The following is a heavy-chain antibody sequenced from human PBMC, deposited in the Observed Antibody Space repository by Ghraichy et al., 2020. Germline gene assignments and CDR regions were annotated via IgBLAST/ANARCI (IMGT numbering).Heavy chain of an antibody. CDR2: INHSGST. D-gene: IGHD3-9*01. V-gene: IGHV4-34*01. CDR1: GGSFSGYY. CDR3: ARAIPSSALLTGYYPDF. J-gene: IGHJ4*02. Sequence: SETLSLTCAVYGGSFSGYYWTWIRQPPGKGLEWIGEINHSGSTNYNPSLESRVTISVDTSKNQFSLTLRSVTAADTALYFCARAIPSSALLTGYYPDFWGQGTLVTVSS.